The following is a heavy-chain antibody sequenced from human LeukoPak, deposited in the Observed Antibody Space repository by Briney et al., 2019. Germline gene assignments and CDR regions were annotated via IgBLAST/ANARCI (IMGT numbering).Heavy chain of an antibody. CDR3: TRDSGTYSWLDP. V-gene: IGHV3-73*01. J-gene: IGHJ5*02. CDR1: GFAFSGSA. CDR2: IDKESQFYATAT. Sequence: PGGSLRLSCTASGFAFSGSAVHWVRQSSEKGLEWVGHIDKESQFYATATAYAASVEGRFTISRDDSKNTAYLQMNSLKTEDTALYFCTRDSGTYSWLDPWGQGTLVTVSS. D-gene: IGHD1-26*01.